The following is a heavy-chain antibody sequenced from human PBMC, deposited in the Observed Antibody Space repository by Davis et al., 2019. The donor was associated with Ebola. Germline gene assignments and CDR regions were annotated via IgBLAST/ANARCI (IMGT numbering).Heavy chain of an antibody. Sequence: SETLSLTCSVSGVYINTYYWSWIRQSPGKGLEWIGYISYRGSTNYNHSLRFRVTMSVDTSKNQFSLKVSSVTAADTAVYYCARVASGPWDYYFDFWGQGTLVTVSS. CDR2: ISYRGST. D-gene: IGHD1-26*01. V-gene: IGHV4-59*01. J-gene: IGHJ4*02. CDR1: GVYINTYY. CDR3: ARVASGPWDYYFDF.